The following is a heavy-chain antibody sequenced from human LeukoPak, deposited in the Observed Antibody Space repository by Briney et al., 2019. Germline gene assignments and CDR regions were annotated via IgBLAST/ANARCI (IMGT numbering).Heavy chain of an antibody. CDR2: ITSSGTTI. D-gene: IGHD6-19*01. CDR1: GFAFSSYW. J-gene: IGHJ5*02. CDR3: ARDSSDSSGWYEGWFDP. V-gene: IGHV3-48*04. Sequence: GGSLRLSCAASGFAFSSYWMNWVRQAPGKGLEWVSYITSSGTTIYYADSVKGRFTASRDNAKNSLYLQMNSLRAEDTAVYYCARDSSDSSGWYEGWFDPWGQGTLVTVSS.